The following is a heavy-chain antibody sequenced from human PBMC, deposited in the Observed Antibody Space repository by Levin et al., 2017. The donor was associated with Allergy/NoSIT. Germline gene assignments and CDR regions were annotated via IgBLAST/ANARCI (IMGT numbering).Heavy chain of an antibody. V-gene: IGHV1-2*02. D-gene: IGHD5-18*01. CDR1: GYTFNDYY. CDR3: ARGAGRIHLSLRYFDN. J-gene: IGHJ4*02. Sequence: GESLKISCKASGYTFNDYYMYWVRQAPGQGLEWMGWINPNSGATNYAQKFQGRVTMTRDTSISTAYMELSRLRSDDTAMYYCARGAGRIHLSLRYFDNWGQGTLVTVSS. CDR2: INPNSGAT.